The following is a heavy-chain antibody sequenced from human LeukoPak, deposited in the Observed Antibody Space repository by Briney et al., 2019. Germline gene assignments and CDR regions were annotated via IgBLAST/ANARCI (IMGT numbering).Heavy chain of an antibody. J-gene: IGHJ4*02. CDR1: VYTFTSYY. CDR3: ARDLTTYSPDVVY. CDR2: INPNNGAT. Sequence: ASVKVSCKTSVYTFTSYYMHWLRQAPGQGLEWMGGINPNNGATHYAQKFQGRVTLTRDTSISTVYMELSRLTSDDTAVYYCARDLTTYSPDVVYWGLGTLVTVSS. V-gene: IGHV1-2*02. D-gene: IGHD1-26*01.